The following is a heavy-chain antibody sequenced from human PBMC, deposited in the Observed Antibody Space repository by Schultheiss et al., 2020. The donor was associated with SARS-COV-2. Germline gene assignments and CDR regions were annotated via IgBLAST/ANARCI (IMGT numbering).Heavy chain of an antibody. D-gene: IGHD2-15*01. CDR2: FDPEDGET. CDR3: ATALRSGGSCYDH. V-gene: IGHV1-24*01. Sequence: ASVKVSCKASGYTFKTYAMSWVRQAPGKGLEWMGGFDPEDGETIYAQKFQGRVTMTEDTSTDTAYMELSSLRSEDTAVYYCATALRSGGSCYDHWGQGTLVTVSS. CDR1: GYTFKTYA. J-gene: IGHJ4*02.